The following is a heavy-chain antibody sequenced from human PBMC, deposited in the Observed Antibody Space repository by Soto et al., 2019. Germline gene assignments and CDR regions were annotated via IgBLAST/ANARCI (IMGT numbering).Heavy chain of an antibody. V-gene: IGHV3-23*01. Sequence: GGFLRLSCAASGFTFNNYAMNWVRQAPGKGLEWVSAISGSGVSTYYADSVKGRFTITRDNSKNTLFLQMNSLRAEDTAVYYCASGIYTNYVSDLQYWGQGTLVNVSS. J-gene: IGHJ4*02. CDR2: ISGSGVST. D-gene: IGHD4-4*01. CDR1: GFTFNNYA. CDR3: ASGIYTNYVSDLQY.